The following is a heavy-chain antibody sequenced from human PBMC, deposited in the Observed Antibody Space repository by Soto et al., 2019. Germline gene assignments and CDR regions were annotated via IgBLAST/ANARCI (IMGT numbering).Heavy chain of an antibody. CDR1: GFTFSSYS. Sequence: GGSLRLSCAASGFTFSSYSMNWVRQAPGKGLEWVSSISSSSSYIYYADSVKGRFTISRDNAKNSLYLQMNSLRAEDTAVYYCARDCYGDTDAPFDYWGQGTLVTVSS. CDR2: ISSSSSYI. CDR3: ARDCYGDTDAPFDY. J-gene: IGHJ4*02. V-gene: IGHV3-21*01. D-gene: IGHD4-17*01.